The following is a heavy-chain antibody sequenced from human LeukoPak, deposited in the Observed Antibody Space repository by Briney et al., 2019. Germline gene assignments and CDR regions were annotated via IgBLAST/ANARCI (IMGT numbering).Heavy chain of an antibody. CDR2: ISYDGSNK. CDR1: GFTFSSYG. J-gene: IGHJ4*02. CDR3: AKESGVGRNLRVLDY. D-gene: IGHD1-14*01. V-gene: IGHV3-30*18. Sequence: PGRSLRLSCAASGFTFSSYGMHWVRQAPGKGLEWVAVISYDGSNKYYADSVKGRFTISRDNSKNTLYLQINSLRAEDTAVYYCAKESGVGRNLRVLDYWGQGTLVTVSS.